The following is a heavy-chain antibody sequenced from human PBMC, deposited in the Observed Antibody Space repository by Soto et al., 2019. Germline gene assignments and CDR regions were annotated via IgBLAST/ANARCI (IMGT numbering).Heavy chain of an antibody. Sequence: QVQLVESGGGLVKPGGSLGLSFAASGFTFSDYYMSWIRQAPGKGLEWVSYISSSGSTIYYADSVKGRFTISRDNAKNSLYLQMNSLRAEDTAVYYCAKRRSGSYYVDAFDIWGQGTMVTVSS. CDR1: GFTFSDYY. CDR2: ISSSGSTI. J-gene: IGHJ3*02. D-gene: IGHD1-26*01. CDR3: AKRRSGSYYVDAFDI. V-gene: IGHV3-11*01.